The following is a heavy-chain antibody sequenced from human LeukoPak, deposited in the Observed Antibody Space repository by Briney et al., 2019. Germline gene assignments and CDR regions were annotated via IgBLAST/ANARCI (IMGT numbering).Heavy chain of an antibody. CDR2: MQYDGSNK. D-gene: IGHD1-26*01. Sequence: GGSVTLSCAASGFTFSSYGMHWVRQAPGKGLEWVAFMQYDGSNKYYADSVKGRFTISRDNSKNTLYLQMNSLRAEDTAVYYCAKVAVGATSYSDYWGQGTLVTVSS. CDR1: GFTFSSYG. CDR3: AKVAVGATSYSDY. J-gene: IGHJ4*02. V-gene: IGHV3-30*02.